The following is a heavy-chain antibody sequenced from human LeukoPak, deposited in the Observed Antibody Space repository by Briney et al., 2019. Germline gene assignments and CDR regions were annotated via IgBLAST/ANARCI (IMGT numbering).Heavy chain of an antibody. Sequence: PSETLSLTCTVSGGSISSGGYYWSWIRQPPGKGLEWIGYIYYSGSTNYNPSLKSRVTISVDTSKSQFSLKLSSVTAADTAVYYCATGWGYYDRWGQGTLVTVSS. CDR3: ATGWGYYDR. CDR2: IYYSGST. CDR1: GGSISSGGYY. J-gene: IGHJ4*02. V-gene: IGHV4-61*08. D-gene: IGHD3-22*01.